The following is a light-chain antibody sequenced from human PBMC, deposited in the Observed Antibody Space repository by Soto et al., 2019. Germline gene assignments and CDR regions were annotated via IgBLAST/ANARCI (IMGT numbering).Light chain of an antibody. CDR1: QGISSY. CDR3: QQYNSYPWT. CDR2: DAS. J-gene: IGKJ1*01. Sequence: AIQLTQSPSSLSASVGDRVTITCRASQGISSYLVWYQQKPGKAPKLLIYDASSLESGVPSRFSGSGSGTEFTLTISSLQPDDFATYYCQQYNSYPWTFGQGTKVDI. V-gene: IGKV1-13*02.